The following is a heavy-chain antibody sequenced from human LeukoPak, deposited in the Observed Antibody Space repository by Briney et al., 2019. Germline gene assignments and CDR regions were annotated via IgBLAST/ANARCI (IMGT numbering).Heavy chain of an antibody. V-gene: IGHV4-59*01. Sequence: PSETLSLTCTVSGGSISSYYWSWIRQPPGKGLEWIGYIYYTGSTNYTPSLKSRVTISVDTSKNQFSLKLSSVTATDTAVYYCARNSRDGYNKFDYWGQGTLVTVSS. CDR2: IYYTGST. CDR3: ARNSRDGYNKFDY. D-gene: IGHD5-24*01. J-gene: IGHJ4*02. CDR1: GGSISSYY.